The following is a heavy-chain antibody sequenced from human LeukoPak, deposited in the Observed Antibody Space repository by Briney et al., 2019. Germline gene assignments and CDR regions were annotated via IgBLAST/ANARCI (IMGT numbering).Heavy chain of an antibody. V-gene: IGHV1-69*13. CDR1: GDTSSRYA. J-gene: IGHJ6*03. D-gene: IGHD3-16*01. Sequence: GASVKVSCKASGDTSSRYAISWVRQAPGQGLEWMGGIIPVLSTANYAQKFQDRVTITADESTSTTYMELSSLKSEDTAVYYCATTGGDIYYYYMDVWGKGTTVTISS. CDR2: IIPVLSTA. CDR3: ATTGGDIYYYYMDV.